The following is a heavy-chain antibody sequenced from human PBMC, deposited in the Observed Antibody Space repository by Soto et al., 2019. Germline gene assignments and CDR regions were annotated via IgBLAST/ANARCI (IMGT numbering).Heavy chain of an antibody. D-gene: IGHD2-8*01. V-gene: IGHV4-4*02. J-gene: IGHJ3*02. CDR1: GGSITRNDW. CDR2: VYDSGST. CDR3: ARVMGFYALDAFDI. Sequence: QVQLQESGPGLVKPSGTLSLTCAVSGGSITRNDWWSWVRQPPGKGLEWIGEVYDSGSTNYNPSLKSRVTISVDKSKNQFSLKLSSVTAADTAVYYCARVMGFYALDAFDIWGQGTMVTVSS.